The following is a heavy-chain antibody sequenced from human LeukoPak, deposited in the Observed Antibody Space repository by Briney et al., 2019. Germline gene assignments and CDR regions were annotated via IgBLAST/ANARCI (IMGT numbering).Heavy chain of an antibody. V-gene: IGHV1-2*02. J-gene: IGHJ4*02. CDR1: GYTFTGYY. CDR3: AREEGFEWPPDY. D-gene: IGHD3-9*01. CDR2: INPNSGGT. Sequence: ASVKVSCKASGYTFTGYYMHWARQAPGQGLEWMGWINPNSGGTNYAQKFQGRVTMTRDTSISTAYMELSRLRSDDTAVYYCAREEGFEWPPDYWGQGTLVTVSS.